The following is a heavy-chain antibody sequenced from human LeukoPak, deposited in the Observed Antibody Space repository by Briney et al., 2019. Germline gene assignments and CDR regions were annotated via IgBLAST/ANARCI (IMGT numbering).Heavy chain of an antibody. J-gene: IGHJ4*02. CDR1: GGSITNGAYY. D-gene: IGHD3-22*01. Sequence: SETLSLTCTVSGGSITNGAYYWGWIRQPPGKGLEWIGSINYSGSTYSNPSLKSRVTISVDTSKNQFSLKLISVTAADTAVYYCARNRRSYDSSGYQNYFAYWGQGTLVIVSS. V-gene: IGHV4-39*01. CDR3: ARNRRSYDSSGYQNYFAY. CDR2: INYSGST.